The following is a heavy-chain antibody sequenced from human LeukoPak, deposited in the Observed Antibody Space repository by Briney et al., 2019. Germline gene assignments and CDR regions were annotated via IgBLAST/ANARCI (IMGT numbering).Heavy chain of an antibody. CDR2: IYYSGST. D-gene: IGHD3-16*01. CDR1: GGSISSYY. V-gene: IGHV4-59*01. CDR3: ASGGWSYFDY. Sequence: PSETLSLTCTDSGGSISSYYWSWIRQPPGKGLEWIGYIYYSGSTNYNPSPKSRVTISVDTSKNQFSLKLSSVTAADSAVYYCASGGWSYFDYWGQGTLVTVSS. J-gene: IGHJ4*02.